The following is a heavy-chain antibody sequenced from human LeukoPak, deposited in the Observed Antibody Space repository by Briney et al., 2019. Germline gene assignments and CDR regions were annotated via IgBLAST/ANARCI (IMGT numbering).Heavy chain of an antibody. CDR3: ARLGDSSGYYAFDY. D-gene: IGHD3-22*01. CDR1: GNSISSGDYY. V-gene: IGHV4-61*02. J-gene: IGHJ4*02. Sequence: NTSETLSLTCTVSGNSISSGDYYWSWIRQPAGKGLEWIGRIYTSGSTNYNPSLKSRVTISGDTSKNQFSLKLSSVTAADTAVYYCARLGDSSGYYAFDYWGQGTLVTVSS. CDR2: IYTSGST.